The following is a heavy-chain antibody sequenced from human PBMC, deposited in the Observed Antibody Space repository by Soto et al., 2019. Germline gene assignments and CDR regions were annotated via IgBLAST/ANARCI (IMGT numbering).Heavy chain of an antibody. CDR2: ISAYNGNT. J-gene: IGHJ5*02. D-gene: IGHD6-13*01. Sequence: XSVKDSCKGSGYTFTSYGISWVRQAPGQGLEWMGWISAYNGNTNYAQKLQGRVTMTTDTSTSTAYMELRSLRSDDTAVYYCARDQERAAAGSNSFDHWGQGPLFTVSS. V-gene: IGHV1-18*04. CDR3: ARDQERAAAGSNSFDH. CDR1: GYTFTSYG.